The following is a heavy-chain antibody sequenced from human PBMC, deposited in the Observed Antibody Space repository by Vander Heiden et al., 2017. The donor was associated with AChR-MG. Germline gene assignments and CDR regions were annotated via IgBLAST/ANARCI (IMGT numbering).Heavy chain of an antibody. D-gene: IGHD6-19*01. V-gene: IGHV4-59*08. J-gene: IGHJ5*02. CDR3: ARQAGGIAVAGTWWFDP. CDR2: IYYSGST. CDR1: GGSTSSYY. Sequence: QVQLQESGPGLVTPSETLSLTCTVSGGSTSSYYWSWIRQPPGKGLEWIGYIYYSGSTNYNPSLKSRVTISVDTSKNQFSLKLSSVTAADTAVYYCARQAGGIAVAGTWWFDPWGQGTLVTVSS.